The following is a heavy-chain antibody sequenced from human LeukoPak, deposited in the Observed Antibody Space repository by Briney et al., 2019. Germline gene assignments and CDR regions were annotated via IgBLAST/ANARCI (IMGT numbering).Heavy chain of an antibody. CDR2: SIPIFGTA. CDR3: ARVVVPAATSIYYGMDV. D-gene: IGHD2-2*01. J-gene: IGHJ6*02. V-gene: IGHV1-69*13. CDR1: GGTFSSYA. Sequence: GASVKVSCKASGGTFSSYAISWVRQAPGQGLEWMGGSIPIFGTANYAQKFQGRVAITADESTSTAYMELSSLRSEDTAVYYCARVVVPAATSIYYGMDVWGQGTTVTVSS.